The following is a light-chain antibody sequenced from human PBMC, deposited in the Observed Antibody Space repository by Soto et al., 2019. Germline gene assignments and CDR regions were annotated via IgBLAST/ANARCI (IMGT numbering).Light chain of an antibody. CDR1: QSVSSY. Sequence: EIVLTQSPATLSLSPGNKATLSCRASQSVSSYLAWYQQKPGQVPRLLIYDASNRATGIPARFSGSGSGTDFTLTITSLEPEDFAVYYCQQRSNWPSTFGGGTKVEIK. V-gene: IGKV3-11*01. CDR3: QQRSNWPST. J-gene: IGKJ4*01. CDR2: DAS.